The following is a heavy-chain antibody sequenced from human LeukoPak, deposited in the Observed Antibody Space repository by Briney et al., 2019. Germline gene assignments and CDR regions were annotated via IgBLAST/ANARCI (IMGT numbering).Heavy chain of an antibody. D-gene: IGHD3-22*01. J-gene: IGHJ6*03. CDR1: GFTFSSYG. V-gene: IGHV3-30*02. Sequence: GGSLRLSCAASGFTFSSYGMHWVRQAPGKGLEWVAFIRYDGSNKYYADSVKGRFTISRDNSKNTLYLQMNSLRAEDTAVYYCAKRYYSDTSGYLGSMDVWGKGTTVTVSS. CDR3: AKRYYSDTSGYLGSMDV. CDR2: IRYDGSNK.